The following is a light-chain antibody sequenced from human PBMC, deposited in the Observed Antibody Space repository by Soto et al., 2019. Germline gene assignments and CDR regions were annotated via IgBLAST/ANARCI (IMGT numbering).Light chain of an antibody. CDR2: GAS. CDR3: QQYNDWPRT. CDR1: QSVSSN. Sequence: ELVMTQSPATLSVSPGERAALSCRASQSVSSNLAWYQQKPGQAPRLLIYGASTRATGIPARFSGSGSGTEFTLTVSSLQSEDFAVYYCQQYNDWPRTFGHGTKVEIK. V-gene: IGKV3-15*01. J-gene: IGKJ1*01.